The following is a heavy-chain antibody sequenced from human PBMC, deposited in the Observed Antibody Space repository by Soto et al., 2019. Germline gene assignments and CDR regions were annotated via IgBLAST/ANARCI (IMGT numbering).Heavy chain of an antibody. V-gene: IGHV3-21*01. Sequence: GWSLRLSCAASGFTFSSYSMNWVRQAPGKGLEWVSSISSSSSYIYYADSVKGRFTISRDNAKNSLYLQMNSLRAEDTAVYYCARADSSSSYYADAFDIWGQGTMVTVSS. CDR3: ARADSSSSYYADAFDI. CDR2: ISSSSSYI. CDR1: GFTFSSYS. J-gene: IGHJ3*02. D-gene: IGHD6-6*01.